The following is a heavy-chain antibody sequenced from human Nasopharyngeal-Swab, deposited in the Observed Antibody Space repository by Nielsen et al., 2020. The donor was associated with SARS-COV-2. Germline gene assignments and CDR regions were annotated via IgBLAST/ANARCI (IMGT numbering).Heavy chain of an antibody. CDR3: ARVEMATITTSYYYYYGMDV. J-gene: IGHJ6*02. Sequence: GGSLRLSCAASGFTFSSYSMDWVRQAPGKGLEWVSSISSSSSYIYYADLVKGRFTIARDNAKNSLYLQMNSLRAEDTAVYYCARVEMATITTSYYYYYGMDVWGQGTTVTVSS. CDR2: ISSSSSYI. D-gene: IGHD5-24*01. CDR1: GFTFSSYS. V-gene: IGHV3-21*01.